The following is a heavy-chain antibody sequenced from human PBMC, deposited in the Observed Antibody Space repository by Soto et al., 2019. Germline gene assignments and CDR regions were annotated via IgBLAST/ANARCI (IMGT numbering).Heavy chain of an antibody. CDR3: ARVSFETSGYADY. CDR2: INAANGNT. J-gene: IGHJ4*02. Sequence: ASVKVSCKASGYIFSTYTMHWVRQAPGRRLEWMGWINAANGNTKYSQNFQGRVTISRDTSASTAYLELSSLRSEDTAVYYCARVSFETSGYADYWGQGTLVTVPQ. V-gene: IGHV1-3*01. D-gene: IGHD3-22*01. CDR1: GYIFSTYT.